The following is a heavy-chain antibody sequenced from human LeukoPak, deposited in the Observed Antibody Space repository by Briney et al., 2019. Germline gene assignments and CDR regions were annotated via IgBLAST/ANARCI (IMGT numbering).Heavy chain of an antibody. Sequence: GSLRLSCAASGFTFSSYGMHWVRQAPGKGLEWVAVIWYDGSNKYYADSVKGRFTISRDNSKNTLYLQMNSLRAEDTAVYYCARDLGYDFWSGYYTGYYYYYGMDVWGQGTTVTVSS. CDR1: GFTFSSYG. CDR2: IWYDGSNK. J-gene: IGHJ6*02. V-gene: IGHV3-33*01. D-gene: IGHD3-3*01. CDR3: ARDLGYDFWSGYYTGYYYYYGMDV.